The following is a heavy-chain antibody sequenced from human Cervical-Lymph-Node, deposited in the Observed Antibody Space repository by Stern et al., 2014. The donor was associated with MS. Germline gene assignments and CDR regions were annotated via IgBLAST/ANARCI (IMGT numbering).Heavy chain of an antibody. Sequence: QLVQSGPEMKKPGSSVKVSCKSSGGTFNSHAISWIRQAPGQGLEWVGVIIPVLNTPNYAQKFHGRVTITADESTMTAYLEVSSLRYEDTAVYYCATEEEDTGYQTYGMDVWGQGTTVTVSS. CDR2: IIPVLNTP. CDR1: GGTFNSHA. V-gene: IGHV1-69*01. CDR3: ATEEEDTGYQTYGMDV. J-gene: IGHJ6*02. D-gene: IGHD5-12*01.